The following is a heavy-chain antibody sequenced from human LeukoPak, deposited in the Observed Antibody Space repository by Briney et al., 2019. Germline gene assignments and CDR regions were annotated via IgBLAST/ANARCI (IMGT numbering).Heavy chain of an antibody. J-gene: IGHJ6*03. V-gene: IGHV4-4*02. CDR2: IYHSGST. Sequence: SGTLSLTCAVSGGSISSSNWWSWVRQPPGKGLEWIGEIYHSGSTNYNPSLKSRVTISVDKSKNQFSLKLSSVTAADTAVYYCARVGYCSSTSCYGVDYMDVWGKGTTVTISS. D-gene: IGHD2-2*01. CDR3: ARVGYCSSTSCYGVDYMDV. CDR1: GGSISSSNW.